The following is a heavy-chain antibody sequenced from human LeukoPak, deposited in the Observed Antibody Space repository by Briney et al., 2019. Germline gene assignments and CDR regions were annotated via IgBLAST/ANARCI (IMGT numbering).Heavy chain of an antibody. Sequence: PGGSLRLSSAASGFTFSSYAMSWVRQAPGKGLEWVSAISGSGGSTYYADSVKGRLTISRDNSKNTLYLQMNSLRAEDTAVYYCAKALNGGYSGSYEPVYYFDYWGQGTLVTVSS. J-gene: IGHJ4*02. CDR1: GFTFSSYA. CDR3: AKALNGGYSGSYEPVYYFDY. V-gene: IGHV3-23*01. D-gene: IGHD1-26*01. CDR2: ISGSGGST.